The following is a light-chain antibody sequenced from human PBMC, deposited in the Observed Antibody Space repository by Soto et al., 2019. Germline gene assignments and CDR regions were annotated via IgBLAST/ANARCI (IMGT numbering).Light chain of an antibody. J-gene: IGLJ3*02. V-gene: IGLV1-47*01. CDR3: AAWDDSLSGWV. Sequence: QSVLTQPPSASGTPGQRVTISCSGSSSNIGSNYVYWYQQLPGTDPPILIYRNNQRPSGGPDRFSGSKSGTSASLAISGLRSEDGADYYCAAWDDSLSGWVFGGGTKLTVL. CDR2: RNN. CDR1: SSNIGSNY.